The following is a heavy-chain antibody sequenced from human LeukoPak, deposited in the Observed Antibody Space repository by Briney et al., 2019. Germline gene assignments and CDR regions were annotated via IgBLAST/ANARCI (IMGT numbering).Heavy chain of an antibody. D-gene: IGHD1-14*01. CDR2: IFYSGST. Sequence: SETLSLTCTVSGGSIRRYYRSWIRQPPGKGLEWIGYIFYSGSTTYNPSLKSRLTISIDRSKNQFSLSLSSVTAADSAMYYCAGEPAGRFRFDSWGQGILVTVSS. CDR1: GGSIRRYY. J-gene: IGHJ4*02. CDR3: AGEPAGRFRFDS. V-gene: IGHV4-59*08.